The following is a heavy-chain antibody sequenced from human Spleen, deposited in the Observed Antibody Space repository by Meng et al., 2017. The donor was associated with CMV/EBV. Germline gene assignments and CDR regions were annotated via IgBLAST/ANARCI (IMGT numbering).Heavy chain of an antibody. CDR3: AKDWGRYCSSTSCYSGAAFDI. CDR2: ISWDGGSI. J-gene: IGHJ3*02. V-gene: IGHV3-43*01. CDR1: GFTFDDYT. D-gene: IGHD2-2*01. Sequence: GESLKISCAASGFTFDDYTMHWVRQAPGKGLEWVSLISWDGGSIYYADSVKGRFTISRDNSKNSLYLQMNSLRTEDTALYYCAKDWGRYCSSTSCYSGAAFDIWGQGTMVTVSS.